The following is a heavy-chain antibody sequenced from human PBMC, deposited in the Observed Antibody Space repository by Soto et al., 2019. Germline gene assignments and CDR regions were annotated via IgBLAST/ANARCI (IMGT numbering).Heavy chain of an antibody. CDR3: ARGDGSLDY. CDR1: GGSISSYY. D-gene: IGHD6-25*01. J-gene: IGHJ4*02. V-gene: IGHV4-59*13. CDR2: IYYSGST. Sequence: QVQLQESGPGLVKPSETLSLTCTVSGGSISSYYWSWIRQPPGKGLEWIGDIYYSGSTNYNPSLKSRVTISVDTSKNQFSLKLSSVTAADTALYYCARGDGSLDYWGQGTLVTVSS.